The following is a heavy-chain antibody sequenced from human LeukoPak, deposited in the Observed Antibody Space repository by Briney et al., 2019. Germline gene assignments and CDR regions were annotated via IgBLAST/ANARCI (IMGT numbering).Heavy chain of an antibody. J-gene: IGHJ3*02. Sequence: ASVKVSCKASGYTFTIYYMHWVRQTPGQGLEWRVIISPSGSSTSHAQKFQGRVTMTRDTSTATVSMELSSLRSDDTAVYYCARGDSSSPRNAFDIWGQGTMVTVSS. CDR2: ISPSGSST. CDR1: GYTFTIYY. CDR3: ARGDSSSPRNAFDI. D-gene: IGHD6-13*01. V-gene: IGHV1-46*01.